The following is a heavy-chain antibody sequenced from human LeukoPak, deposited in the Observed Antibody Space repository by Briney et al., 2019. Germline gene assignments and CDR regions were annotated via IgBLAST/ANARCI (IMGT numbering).Heavy chain of an antibody. Sequence: PGGSLRLSCAASGFTFSSYAMSWIRQAPGKGLEWVSHISTGGSIYYADSVKGRFTISRDNAKNSVSLVMNSLRVEDTAIYYCVRALSGTPDYWGQGTLVTVSS. CDR2: ISTGGSI. CDR1: GFTFSSYA. CDR3: VRALSGTPDY. J-gene: IGHJ4*02. D-gene: IGHD6-19*01. V-gene: IGHV3-11*01.